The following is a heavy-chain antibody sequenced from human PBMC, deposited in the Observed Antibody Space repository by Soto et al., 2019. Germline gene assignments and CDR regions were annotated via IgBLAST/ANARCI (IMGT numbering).Heavy chain of an antibody. CDR1: GFTFSNYA. CDR2: ITGSGGST. Sequence: LRLSCAASGFTFSNYAMSWVRQAPGKGLEWVSAITGSGGSTYYADSVKGRFTISRDNSKNTLYLQMNSLRAEDTAVYYCTKRRGGHPYYYGMDVWVQGTTVTVSS. D-gene: IGHD2-15*01. V-gene: IGHV3-23*01. J-gene: IGHJ6*02. CDR3: TKRRGGHPYYYGMDV.